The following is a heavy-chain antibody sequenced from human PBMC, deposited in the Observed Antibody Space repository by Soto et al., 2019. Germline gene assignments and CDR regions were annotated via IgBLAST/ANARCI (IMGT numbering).Heavy chain of an antibody. Sequence: QVQLVESGGGVVQPGRSLRLSCAASGFTFSSYAMHWVRQAPGKGLEWVAVISYDGSNKYYADSVKGRFTISRDNSKNTLYLQMNSLRAEDTAVYYCAREWDHYYYGMGVWGQGTTVTVSS. CDR2: ISYDGSNK. CDR1: GFTFSSYA. CDR3: AREWDHYYYGMGV. J-gene: IGHJ6*02. D-gene: IGHD1-26*01. V-gene: IGHV3-30-3*01.